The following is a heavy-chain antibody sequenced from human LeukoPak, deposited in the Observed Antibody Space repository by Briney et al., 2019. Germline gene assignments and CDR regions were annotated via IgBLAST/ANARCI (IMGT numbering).Heavy chain of an antibody. CDR2: VYSDGTT. Sequence: GGSLRLSCAASGFTVSSNYMSWVRQAPGKGLEWVSVVYSDGTTYYADSVKGRFTISRDNSKNTLYLQMNTLRADDTAVYYCASKYGGSYWGQGTLVTVSS. D-gene: IGHD4-23*01. V-gene: IGHV3-53*01. CDR1: GFTVSSNY. J-gene: IGHJ4*02. CDR3: ASKYGGSY.